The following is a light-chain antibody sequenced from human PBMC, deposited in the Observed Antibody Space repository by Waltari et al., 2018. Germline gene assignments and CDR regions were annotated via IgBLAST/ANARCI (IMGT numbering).Light chain of an antibody. Sequence: QSALTQPASVSGSPGQSITISCTGTGSDVGSYVYVSWYQQHPGKGPKLMIFDVSNRPSGVSNRCSGSKSGNTAPLTISGLQAEDEADYYCSSYTSSGTVIFGGGTKLTVL. CDR2: DVS. J-gene: IGLJ2*01. V-gene: IGLV2-14*03. CDR1: GSDVGSYVY. CDR3: SSYTSSGTVI.